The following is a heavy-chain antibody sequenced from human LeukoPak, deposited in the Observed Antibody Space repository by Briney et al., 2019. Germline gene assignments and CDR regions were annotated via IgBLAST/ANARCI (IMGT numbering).Heavy chain of an antibody. CDR1: GGSISGYY. CDR3: ARDKAVGSVNLPSWFDP. CDR2: IYYSGST. J-gene: IGHJ5*02. V-gene: IGHV4-59*12. Sequence: SETLSLTCTVSGGSISGYYWSWIRQPPGKGLEWIGYIYYSGSTNYNPSLKSRVTMSVDTSKNQSSLKLSSVTAADTAVYYCARDKAVGSVNLPSWFDPWGQGTLVTVSS. D-gene: IGHD1-14*01.